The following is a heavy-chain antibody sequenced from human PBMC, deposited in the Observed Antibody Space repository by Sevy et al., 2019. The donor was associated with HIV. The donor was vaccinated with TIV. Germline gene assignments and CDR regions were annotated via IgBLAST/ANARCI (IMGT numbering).Heavy chain of an antibody. CDR3: AREDGSRQYFQY. V-gene: IGHV3-13*05. Sequence: GGSLRLSCVASGFTFSSYDMHWVRQVTGKGLEWVSGVGPAGDPFYPGSVKGRFTISRENAKNSFYLQMNSLRAEDTAVYYCAREDGSRQYFQYWGQGTLVTVSS. CDR1: GFTFSSYD. CDR2: VGPAGDP. D-gene: IGHD6-13*01. J-gene: IGHJ1*01.